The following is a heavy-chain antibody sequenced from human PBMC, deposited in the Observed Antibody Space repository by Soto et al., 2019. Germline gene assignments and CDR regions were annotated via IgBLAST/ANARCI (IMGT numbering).Heavy chain of an antibody. CDR3: ASTQRITMVRGVKPFDY. D-gene: IGHD3-10*01. V-gene: IGHV4-34*01. J-gene: IGHJ4*02. Sequence: SETLSLTCAVYGGSFSGYYWSWIRQPPGKGLEWIGEINHSGSTNYNPSLKSRVTISVDTSKNQFSLKLSSVTAADTAVYYCASTQRITMVRGVKPFDYWGQGTLVTVSS. CDR1: GGSFSGYY. CDR2: INHSGST.